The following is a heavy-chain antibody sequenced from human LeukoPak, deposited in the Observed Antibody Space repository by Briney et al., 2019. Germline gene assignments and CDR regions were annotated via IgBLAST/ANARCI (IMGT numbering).Heavy chain of an antibody. CDR1: GYTLTELS. CDR3: ATLPSPGGYYYYYGMDV. CDR2: FDPEDGET. D-gene: IGHD1-26*01. J-gene: IGHJ6*02. V-gene: IGHV1-24*01. Sequence: GASVKVSCKVSGYTLTELSMHWVRQAPGKGLEWMGGFDPEDGETIYAQKFQGRVTMTEDTSTDTAYMELSSLRSEDTAVYYCATLPSPGGYYYYYGMDVWGQGITVTVSS.